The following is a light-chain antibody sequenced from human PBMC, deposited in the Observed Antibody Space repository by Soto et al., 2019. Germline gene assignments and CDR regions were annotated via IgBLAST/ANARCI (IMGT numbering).Light chain of an antibody. CDR1: QGIRNW. Sequence: DIQMTQSPSSVSASVGDRVSITCRASQGIRNWLAWYQQKPGRAPKLLIYIGSSLESGVPSRFRGTGSGTDFTLTISSLEPEDVATYYCQQAKRFPLTFGGGTKVEIK. J-gene: IGKJ4*01. V-gene: IGKV1-12*01. CDR3: QQAKRFPLT. CDR2: IGS.